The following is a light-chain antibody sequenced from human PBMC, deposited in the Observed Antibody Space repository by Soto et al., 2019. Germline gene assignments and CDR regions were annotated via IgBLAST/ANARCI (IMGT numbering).Light chain of an antibody. CDR3: QQSYSTPMYT. CDR1: QSISSY. J-gene: IGKJ2*01. V-gene: IGKV1-39*01. CDR2: AAS. Sequence: DIQMTQSPSSLSASVGDRVTITCRASQSISSYLNWYQQKPGKAPKLLIYAASSWQSGVPSRFSGSGSGTDFTITISSLQPEDFATYYCQQSYSTPMYTFGQGTKLEIK.